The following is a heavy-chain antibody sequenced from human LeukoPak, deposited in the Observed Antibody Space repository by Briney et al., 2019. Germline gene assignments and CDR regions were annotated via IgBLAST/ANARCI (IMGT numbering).Heavy chain of an antibody. Sequence: LETLSLTCTVSGDSISSYYWSWLRQPPGKGLEWIGHVYYSGRTTYNPSLRSRLTISVDTSTSQLSLKLSSVTAADTAVYYCARHKPTGSYPLELWGQGTLVTVSS. CDR1: GDSISSYY. V-gene: IGHV4-59*08. J-gene: IGHJ4*02. CDR3: ARHKPTGSYPLEL. D-gene: IGHD3-10*01. CDR2: VYYSGRT.